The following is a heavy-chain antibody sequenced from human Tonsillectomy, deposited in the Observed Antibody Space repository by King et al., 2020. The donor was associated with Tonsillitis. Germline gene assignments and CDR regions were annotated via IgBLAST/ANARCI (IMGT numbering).Heavy chain of an antibody. CDR3: ARGDSKYSYYYYYMDV. CDR1: GGSFSGYF. Sequence: VQLQQWGAGLLKPSETLSLTCAVYGGSFSGYFWSWIRQPPGKGLEWIGEINHSGVTNYNPPLKSRVTISVDTSKNQFSLKLSSVTAADTAVYYCARGDSKYSYYYYYMDVWGKGTTVTVSS. D-gene: IGHD4-11*01. J-gene: IGHJ6*03. V-gene: IGHV4-34*01. CDR2: INHSGVT.